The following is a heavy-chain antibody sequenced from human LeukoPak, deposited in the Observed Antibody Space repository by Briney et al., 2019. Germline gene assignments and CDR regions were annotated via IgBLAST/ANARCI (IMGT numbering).Heavy chain of an antibody. D-gene: IGHD3-22*01. CDR2: VPYSGGNT. CDR3: AKAREDTHYYDSSGYYFATPLDY. Sequence: TGESLRLSCEASGFTFTSYGMSRFRPAPGKGPGWVSSVPYSGGNTYYADSVKGRFTIFRDNSKNTLYLQMNSLRAEDTALYFCAKAREDTHYYDSSGYYFATPLDYWGQGSLVTVSS. V-gene: IGHV3-23*01. J-gene: IGHJ4*02. CDR1: GFTFTSYG.